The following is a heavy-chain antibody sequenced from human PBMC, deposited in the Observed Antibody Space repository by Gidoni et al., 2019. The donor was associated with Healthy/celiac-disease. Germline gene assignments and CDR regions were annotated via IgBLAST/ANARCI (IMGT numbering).Heavy chain of an antibody. Sequence: EVQLVESGGGLVKPGGSLRLSCAASGFTFSSYSMNWVRQAPGKGLEWVSSISSSSSYIYYADSVKGRFTISRDNAKNSLYLQMNSLRAEDTAVYYCARDPGVVVARYYFDYWGQGTLVTVSS. V-gene: IGHV3-21*01. D-gene: IGHD2-15*01. CDR3: ARDPGVVVARYYFDY. CDR2: ISSSSSYI. CDR1: GFTFSSYS. J-gene: IGHJ4*02.